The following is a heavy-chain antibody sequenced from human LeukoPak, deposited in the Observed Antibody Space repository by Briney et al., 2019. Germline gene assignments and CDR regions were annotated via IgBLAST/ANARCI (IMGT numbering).Heavy chain of an antibody. CDR2: INAGNGNT. Sequence: ASVKVSCKASGYTFTSYAMHWVRQAPGQRLEWMGWINAGNGNTKYSQKFQGRVTTTRDTSASTAYMELSSLRSEDTAVYYCAVHPDYYYGSGSYCHWGQGTLVTVSS. CDR1: GYTFTSYA. D-gene: IGHD3-10*01. CDR3: AVHPDYYYGSGSYCH. V-gene: IGHV1-3*01. J-gene: IGHJ4*02.